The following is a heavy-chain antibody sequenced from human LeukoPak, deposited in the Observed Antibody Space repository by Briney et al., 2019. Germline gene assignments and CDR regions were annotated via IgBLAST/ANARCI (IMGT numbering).Heavy chain of an antibody. CDR3: TATYCSTTSCYDYDAFDI. D-gene: IGHD2-2*01. CDR1: GGTFSSYS. Sequence: SVKVSCKASGGTFSSYSISWVRQAPGQGLEWMGRIIPILGIANYAQKFQGRVTITADKSTSTAYMELSSLRSGDTAVYYCTATYCSTTSCYDYDAFDIWGQGTMVTVSS. V-gene: IGHV1-69*02. J-gene: IGHJ3*02. CDR2: IIPILGIA.